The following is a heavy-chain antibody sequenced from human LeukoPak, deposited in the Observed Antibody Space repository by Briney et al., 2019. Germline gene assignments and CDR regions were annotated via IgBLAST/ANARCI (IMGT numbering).Heavy chain of an antibody. J-gene: IGHJ4*02. Sequence: ASVKVSCKASGGTFSSYAISWVRQAPGQGLEWMGEIIPIFGTANYAQKFQGRVTITADESTSTAYMELSSLRSEDTAVYYCARDSGYSSGWYKSGNFDYWGQGTLVTVSS. CDR3: ARDSGYSSGWYKSGNFDY. V-gene: IGHV1-69*13. CDR2: IIPIFGTA. CDR1: GGTFSSYA. D-gene: IGHD6-19*01.